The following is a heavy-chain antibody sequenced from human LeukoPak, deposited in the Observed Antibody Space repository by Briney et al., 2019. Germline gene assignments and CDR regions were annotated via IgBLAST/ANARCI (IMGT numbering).Heavy chain of an antibody. V-gene: IGHV4-61*08. CDR3: ARSFGVTSHFDY. Sequence: PSETLSLTCTVSGGSISSGGYYWSWIRQPPGKGLEWIGYIYYSGSTNYNPSLKSRVAISVDTSKNQFSLKLSSVTAADTAVYYCARSFGVTSHFDYWGQGTLVTVSS. J-gene: IGHJ4*02. CDR2: IYYSGST. CDR1: GGSISSGGYY. D-gene: IGHD2-21*02.